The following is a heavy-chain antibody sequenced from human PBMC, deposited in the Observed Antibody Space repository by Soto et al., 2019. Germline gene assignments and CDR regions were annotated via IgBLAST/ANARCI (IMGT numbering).Heavy chain of an antibody. CDR3: AREGVREDTVATTLRYYFDY. Sequence: LSLICTVSGGSISSGDYYWSWIRQPPGKGLEWIGYIYYSGSTYYNPSLKSRVTISVDTSKNQFSLKLSSVTAADTAVYYCAREGVREDTVATTLRYYFDYWG. CDR1: GGSISSGDYY. J-gene: IGHJ4*01. D-gene: IGHD5-12*01. V-gene: IGHV4-30-4*01. CDR2: IYYSGST.